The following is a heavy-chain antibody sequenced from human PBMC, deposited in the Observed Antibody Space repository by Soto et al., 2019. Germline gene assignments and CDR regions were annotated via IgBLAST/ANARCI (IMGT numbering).Heavy chain of an antibody. V-gene: IGHV1-46*01. CDR1: GYTFTSYY. J-gene: IGHJ2*01. CDR2: INPSGGST. D-gene: IGHD3-22*01. CDR3: ARDPYYYDSSGPKPSSYWYFDL. Sequence: QVQLVQSGAEVKKPGASVKVSCKASGYTFTSYYMHWVRQAPGQGLEWMGIINPSGGSTSYARKFQGRVTMTRDRSTSTVYVELSSLRSECTAMYYWARDPYYYDSSGPKPSSYWYFDLWGRGTLETVSS.